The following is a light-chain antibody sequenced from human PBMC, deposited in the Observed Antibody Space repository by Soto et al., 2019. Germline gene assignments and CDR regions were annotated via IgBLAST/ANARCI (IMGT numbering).Light chain of an antibody. J-gene: IGLJ2*01. CDR3: SSYTTSTSFIR. CDR1: SSDVGSYTL. V-gene: IGLV2-14*02. CDR2: EVS. Sequence: QSALTQPASVSGSPEQSITISCTGTSSDVGSYTLVSWYQQHPGKAPTVMIYEVSSRPSGVSNRFSGSKSGNTASLTISWLQAEDEAYYYGSSYTTSTSFIRFGGGTKLTVL.